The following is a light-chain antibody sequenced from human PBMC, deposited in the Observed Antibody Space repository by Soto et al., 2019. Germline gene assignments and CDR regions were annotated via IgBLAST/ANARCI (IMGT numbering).Light chain of an antibody. CDR1: QGISSF. J-gene: IGKJ2*01. Sequence: DIQLTQSPSFQSASVGDRVTITCRVSQGISSFLAWYQQKPGGTPKLLIYAASTLQSGVPSRFSGSGSGTDFTLTITSLQPEDFATYYCQQLHTYPYTFGQGTKLEIK. CDR2: AAS. V-gene: IGKV1-9*01. CDR3: QQLHTYPYT.